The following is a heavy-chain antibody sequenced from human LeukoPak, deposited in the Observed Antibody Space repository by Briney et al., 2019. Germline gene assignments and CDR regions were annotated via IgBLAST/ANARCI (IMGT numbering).Heavy chain of an antibody. Sequence: GGSLRLSCAASGFTFSNYAMSWVRQAPGKGLEWVSGISDSDSSTYYADSVKGRFTISRDNSKNTLYLQMNSLRAEDTAVYYCAKAYDFWGSTPRYFDYWGQGTLVTVSS. CDR1: GFTFSNYA. D-gene: IGHD3-3*01. CDR2: ISDSDSST. V-gene: IGHV3-23*01. J-gene: IGHJ4*02. CDR3: AKAYDFWGSTPRYFDY.